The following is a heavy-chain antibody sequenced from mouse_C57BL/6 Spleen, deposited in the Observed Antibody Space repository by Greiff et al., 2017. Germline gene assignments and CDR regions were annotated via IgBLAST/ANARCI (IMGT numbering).Heavy chain of an antibody. CDR2: IDPETGGT. CDR3: TIWRSPSYWYFDV. V-gene: IGHV1-15*01. D-gene: IGHD1-1*02. CDR1: GYTFTDYA. Sequence: QVQLQQSGAVLVRPGASVTLSCKASGYTFTDYAMHWVKPTPVNGLEWIGDIDPETGGTAYNQKFQGKAILTAAKSSSTAYIELRSLTAEDAAVYYFTIWRSPSYWYFDVWGTWTTVPRSS. J-gene: IGHJ1*03.